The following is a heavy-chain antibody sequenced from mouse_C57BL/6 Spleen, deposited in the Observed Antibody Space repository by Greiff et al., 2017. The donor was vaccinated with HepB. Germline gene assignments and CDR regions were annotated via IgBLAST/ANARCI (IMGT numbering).Heavy chain of an antibody. CDR2: IHPNSGST. CDR3: ARDRSNQAWFAY. J-gene: IGHJ3*01. V-gene: IGHV1-64*01. CDR1: GYTFTSYW. Sequence: QVQLQQPGAELVKPGASVKLSCKASGYTFTSYWMHWVKQRPGQGLEWIGMIHPNSGSTNNNEKFKSKATLTVDKSSSTSYMQLSSLTSEDSAVYYCARDRSNQAWFAYWGQGTLVTVSA. D-gene: IGHD3-2*02.